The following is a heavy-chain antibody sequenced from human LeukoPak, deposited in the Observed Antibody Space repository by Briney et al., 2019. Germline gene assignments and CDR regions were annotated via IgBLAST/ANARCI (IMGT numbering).Heavy chain of an antibody. Sequence: ASVKVSCKPSGYTFTDYYMHWVRQAPGQGHEWMGWINPNSGGTNNAQRFQGRVTMTRDTSISTAYMELSRLRSDDTAVYYCATGLTKLLVAFDIWGQGTMVTVSS. CDR2: INPNSGGT. J-gene: IGHJ3*02. D-gene: IGHD2/OR15-2a*01. V-gene: IGHV1-2*02. CDR1: GYTFTDYY. CDR3: ATGLTKLLVAFDI.